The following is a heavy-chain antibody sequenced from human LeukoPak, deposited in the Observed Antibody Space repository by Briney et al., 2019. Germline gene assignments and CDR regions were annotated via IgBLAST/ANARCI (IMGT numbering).Heavy chain of an antibody. D-gene: IGHD2-21*02. CDR1: GFTFSSYS. CDR3: ARHLKDCGGDCYSGAFDI. Sequence: GGSLRLSCAASGFTFSSYSLNWVRQAPGKGLEWVSSISRSSTYIYYADSVKGRFTISRDNSKNTLYLQMNSLRAEDTAVYYCARHLKDCGGDCYSGAFDIWGQGTMVTVSS. CDR2: ISRSSTYI. J-gene: IGHJ3*02. V-gene: IGHV3-21*04.